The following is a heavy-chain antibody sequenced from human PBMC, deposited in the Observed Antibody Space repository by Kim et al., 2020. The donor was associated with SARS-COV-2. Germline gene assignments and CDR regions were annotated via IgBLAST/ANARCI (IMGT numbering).Heavy chain of an antibody. V-gene: IGHV4-39*01. J-gene: IGHJ4*01. CDR3: ARGGSSGYYGPVGGFD. CDR2: IYYSGST. D-gene: IGHD3-22*01. Sequence: SETLSLTCTVSGGSISSSSYYWGWIRQPPGKGLEWIGSIYYSGSTYYNPSLKSRVTISVDTSKNQFSLKLSSVTAADTAVYYCARGGSSGYYGPVGGFD. CDR1: GGSISSSSYY.